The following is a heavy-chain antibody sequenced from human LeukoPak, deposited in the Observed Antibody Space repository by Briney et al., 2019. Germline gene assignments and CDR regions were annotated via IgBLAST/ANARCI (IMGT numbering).Heavy chain of an antibody. J-gene: IGHJ4*02. D-gene: IGHD3-22*01. V-gene: IGHV4-31*03. CDR2: IYYSGST. CDR1: GGSISSGGYY. CDR3: ARDRKDDSSGYGPFDY. Sequence: SQTLSLTCTVSGGSISSGGYYWSWIRQHPGKGLEWIGYIYYSGSTYYNPSLKSRVTISVDTSKNQFSLKLSSVTAADTAVYYCARDRKDDSSGYGPFDYWGQGTLVTVSS.